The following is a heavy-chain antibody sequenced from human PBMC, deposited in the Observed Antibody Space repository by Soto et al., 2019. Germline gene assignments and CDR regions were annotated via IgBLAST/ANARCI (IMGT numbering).Heavy chain of an antibody. CDR1: GFTFTSSA. Sequence: SVKVSCKASGFTFTSSAVQWVRQARGQRLEWIGWIVVGSGNTNYAQKFQERVTLTRDMSTSTAYMELSSLRSEDTAVYYCAAVPSSGYYYADFDYWGQGTLVTVSS. CDR3: AAVPSSGYYYADFDY. V-gene: IGHV1-58*01. D-gene: IGHD3-22*01. J-gene: IGHJ4*02. CDR2: IVVGSGNT.